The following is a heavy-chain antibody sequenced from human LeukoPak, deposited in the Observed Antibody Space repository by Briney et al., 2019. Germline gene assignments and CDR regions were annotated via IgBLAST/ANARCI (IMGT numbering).Heavy chain of an antibody. V-gene: IGHV4-39*01. CDR1: SGSISSGYYY. CDR2: IYYSGRT. Sequence: PSETLSLTCTVSSGSISSGYYYWAWIRQPPGKGLEWIGNIYYSGRTYYSPSLKSRLTITVDTSKTQVSLRLSSVTAADSAVYYCARQRTAGGNHDYWGQGTLVTVSS. D-gene: IGHD1-14*01. CDR3: ARQRTAGGNHDY. J-gene: IGHJ4*02.